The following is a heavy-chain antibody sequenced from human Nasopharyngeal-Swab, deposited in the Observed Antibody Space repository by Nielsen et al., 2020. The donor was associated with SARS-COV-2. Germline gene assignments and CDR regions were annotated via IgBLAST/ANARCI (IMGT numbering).Heavy chain of an antibody. CDR1: GGSINSGIYY. Sequence: SETLSLTCTVSGGSINSGIYYWAWIRQPPGKGLEWIGSIYLSGTTYYNPSLGSRVTISLDTSNNQFSLKVTSVTAADTAIHYCASPSIPNNYFYFLDVWGKGTTVIVSS. J-gene: IGHJ6*03. V-gene: IGHV4-39*07. CDR2: IYLSGTT. CDR3: ASPSIPNNYFYFLDV. D-gene: IGHD2-21*01.